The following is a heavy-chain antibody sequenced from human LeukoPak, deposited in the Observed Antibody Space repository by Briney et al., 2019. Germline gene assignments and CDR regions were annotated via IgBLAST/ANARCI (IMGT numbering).Heavy chain of an antibody. CDR3: ATDRGSYYYYGMDV. D-gene: IGHD3-10*01. J-gene: IGHJ6*02. Sequence: WASVKVSCKASGYTFTGYYMHWVRQAPGQGLEWMGWINPNSGGTNYAQKFQGRVTMTEDTSTDTAYMELSSLRSEDTAVYYCATDRGSYYYYGMDVWGQGTTVTVSS. CDR1: GYTFTGYY. CDR2: INPNSGGT. V-gene: IGHV1-2*02.